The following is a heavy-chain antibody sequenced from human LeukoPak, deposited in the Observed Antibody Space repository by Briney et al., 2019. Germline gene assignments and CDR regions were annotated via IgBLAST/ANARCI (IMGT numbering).Heavy chain of an antibody. Sequence: SETLSLTCTVSGGSISSSSYYWGWIRQPPGEGLEWIGEINHSGSTNYNPSLKSRVTISVDTSKNQFSLQLSSATAADTAVYYCATPGGDYGVFDSWGQGTLVTVSS. V-gene: IGHV4-39*07. D-gene: IGHD4-17*01. J-gene: IGHJ4*02. CDR2: INHSGST. CDR1: GGSISSSSYY. CDR3: ATPGGDYGVFDS.